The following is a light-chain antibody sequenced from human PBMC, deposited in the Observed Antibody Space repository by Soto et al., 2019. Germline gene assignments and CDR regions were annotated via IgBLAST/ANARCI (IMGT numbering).Light chain of an antibody. CDR1: QSISSY. CDR2: AAS. Sequence: DIQMTQSPSSLSASVGDRVTITCRASQSISSYLNRYQQKPGKAPKLLIYAASSLQSGVPSRLSGSGSGTDFTLTISSLQPEDFATYYCQQSYSTPRTFGQGTKVDIK. V-gene: IGKV1-39*01. CDR3: QQSYSTPRT. J-gene: IGKJ1*01.